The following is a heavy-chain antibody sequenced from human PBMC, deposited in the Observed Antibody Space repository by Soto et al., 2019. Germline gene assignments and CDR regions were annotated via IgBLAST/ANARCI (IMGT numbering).Heavy chain of an antibody. CDR3: ARGRGEFDV. V-gene: IGHV4-34*01. D-gene: IGHD2-21*01. CDR2: INHSGNT. CDR1: GASLSDNY. Sequence: SETLSLTCAVYGASLSDNYCNWLRQPPGKGLEWIGEINHSGNTNYNPSLRSRVTISIDTSKNQLSLNLRSVSAADTAVYYCARGRGEFDVWGQGTPVTVSS. J-gene: IGHJ5*02.